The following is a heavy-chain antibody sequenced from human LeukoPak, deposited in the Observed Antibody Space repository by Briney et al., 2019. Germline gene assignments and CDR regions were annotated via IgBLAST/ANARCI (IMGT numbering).Heavy chain of an antibody. CDR3: ARSRGAGPGAYFDC. CDR1: GFTFGDDY. Sequence: GGSLRLSCAVSGFTFGDDYMSWIRQAPGQGLEWVSYISNSGGYTNYADSVAGRFTISRDNAENSLYLQMNSLRAEDTAVYYCARSRGAGPGAYFDCWGQGTLVTVSS. J-gene: IGHJ4*02. D-gene: IGHD6-19*01. V-gene: IGHV3-11*03. CDR2: ISNSGGYT.